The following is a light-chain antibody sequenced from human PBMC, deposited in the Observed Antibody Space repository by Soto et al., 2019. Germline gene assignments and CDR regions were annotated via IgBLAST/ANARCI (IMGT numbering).Light chain of an antibody. CDR1: QSVSNNY. Sequence: EIVLTQSPGTLSLSPGERATLSCRASQSVSNNYLAWYQQKPGQAPRLLIYGASNTATGIPDRFSGSGSGTDFTLTIRRLEPEVFSVYYCPQYGSAGTYGEGTKVE. J-gene: IGKJ4*02. CDR3: PQYGSAGT. V-gene: IGKV3-20*01. CDR2: GAS.